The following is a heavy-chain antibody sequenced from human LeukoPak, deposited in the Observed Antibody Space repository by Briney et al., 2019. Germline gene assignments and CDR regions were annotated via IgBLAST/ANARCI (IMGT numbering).Heavy chain of an antibody. Sequence: GGSLRLSYAASGFSFSSYGMHWLRQAPGKGLEWVSAISGGGGDTYYADSVKGRFTISRDNSKNTLYLQMNSLRAEDTAVYYCAKRAYYSGSGSYYKYYYYYYMDVWGKGTTVTISS. CDR2: ISGGGGDT. V-gene: IGHV3-23*01. D-gene: IGHD3-10*01. CDR3: AKRAYYSGSGSYYKYYYYYYMDV. J-gene: IGHJ6*03. CDR1: GFSFSSYG.